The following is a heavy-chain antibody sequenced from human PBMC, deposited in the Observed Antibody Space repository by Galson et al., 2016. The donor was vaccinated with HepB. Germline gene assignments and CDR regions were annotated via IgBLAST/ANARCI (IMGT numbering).Heavy chain of an antibody. V-gene: IGHV4-59*08. CDR1: GGSISSYY. CDR2: IYYSGST. J-gene: IGHJ6*02. D-gene: IGHD1-14*01. CDR3: ARHLDPQSESYYYYYYGMDV. Sequence: LSLTCTVSGGSISSYYWSWIRQPPGKGLEWIGYIYYSGSTNYNPSLKSRVTISVDTSKNQFSLKLSSVTAADTAVYYCARHLDPQSESYYYYYYGMDVWGQGTTVTVSS.